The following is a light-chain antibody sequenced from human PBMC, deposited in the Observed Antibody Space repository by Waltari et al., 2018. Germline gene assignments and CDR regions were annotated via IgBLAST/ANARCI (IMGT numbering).Light chain of an antibody. CDR2: RNN. V-gene: IGLV1-47*01. CDR1: RSNIGHNY. CDR3: AVRDDSLSGRV. Sequence: QSVLTQPPSASGTPGQRVTISCSGSRSNIGHNYVYWYQQLPGTAPKLSIYRNNQRPSGVPDRFSDSKAGTSASLAISGLRSEAEVDYYFAVRDDSLSGRVFGGGTKVTVL. J-gene: IGLJ3*02.